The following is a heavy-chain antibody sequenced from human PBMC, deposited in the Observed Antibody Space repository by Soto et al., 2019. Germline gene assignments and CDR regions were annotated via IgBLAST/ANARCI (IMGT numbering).Heavy chain of an antibody. J-gene: IGHJ4*02. CDR1: CGSISSGDYY. CDR3: ARVPGVITNHFDY. CDR2: IYYSGST. Sequence: SATLSLTFTVSCGSISSGDYYWIWIRQPPGKGLEWIGYIYYSGSTYYNPSLKSRVTISGDTSKNQFSLKLSSVTAADTAVYYCARVPGVITNHFDYWGQGTLVTVSS. D-gene: IGHD3-10*01. V-gene: IGHV4-30-4*01.